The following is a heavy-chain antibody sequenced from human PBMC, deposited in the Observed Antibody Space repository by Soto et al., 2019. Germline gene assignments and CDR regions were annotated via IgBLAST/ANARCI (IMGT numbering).Heavy chain of an antibody. CDR2: ISYDGSNK. J-gene: IGHJ6*02. D-gene: IGHD2-15*01. CDR1: GFTFSSYG. V-gene: IGHV3-30*18. CDR3: AKDLGICSGGSCYYYYYGMDV. Sequence: GSLRLSCAASGFTFSSYGMHWVRQAPGKGLEWVAVISYDGSNKYYADSVKGRFTISRDNSKNTLYLQMNSLRAEDTAVYYCAKDLGICSGGSCYYYYYGMDVWGQGTTVTV.